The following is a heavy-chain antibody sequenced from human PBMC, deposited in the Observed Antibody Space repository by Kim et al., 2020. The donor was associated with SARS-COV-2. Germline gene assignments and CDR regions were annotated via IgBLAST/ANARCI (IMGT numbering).Heavy chain of an antibody. V-gene: IGHV3-11*05. J-gene: IGHJ6*02. D-gene: IGHD2-15*01. CDR2: ISSSSSYT. CDR3: AREGGESGGSCYYVCDDNGMDV. Sequence: GGSLRLSCAASGFTFSDYYMSWIRQAPGKGLEWVSYISSSSSYTNYADSVKGRFTISRDNAKNSLYLQMNSLRAEDTAVYYCAREGGESGGSCYYVCDDNGMDVWGQGTTVTVSS. CDR1: GFTFSDYY.